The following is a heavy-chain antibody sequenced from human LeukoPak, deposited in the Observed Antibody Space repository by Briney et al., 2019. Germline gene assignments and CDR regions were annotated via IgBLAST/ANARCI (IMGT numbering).Heavy chain of an antibody. V-gene: IGHV3-23*01. Sequence: TGGSLRLSCVASGFGFDNYAMNWVRQAPGKGLEWVSLIIGSSGSTFYADSVKGRFTISRDKSKNTLYLQMNSLRAEDTAVYYCAKGAYDYIEIAYFDYWGQGSLVTVSS. CDR2: IIGSSGST. CDR1: GFGFDNYA. J-gene: IGHJ4*02. CDR3: AKGAYDYIEIAYFDY. D-gene: IGHD5-12*01.